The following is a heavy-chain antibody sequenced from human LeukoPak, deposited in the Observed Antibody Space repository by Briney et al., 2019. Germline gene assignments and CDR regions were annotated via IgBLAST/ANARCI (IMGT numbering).Heavy chain of an antibody. D-gene: IGHD3-22*01. Sequence: PGGSLRLSCAASGFTFSSYAMTWVRQAPGKGLEWVSVISGSGKFPSYADSVKGRFTFSRDNAKNTLYLQMNSLEAEDTAMHYCAKIANFYDSSGFYGWGQGTLVTVSS. V-gene: IGHV3-23*01. CDR2: ISGSGKFP. CDR3: AKIANFYDSSGFYG. J-gene: IGHJ4*02. CDR1: GFTFSSYA.